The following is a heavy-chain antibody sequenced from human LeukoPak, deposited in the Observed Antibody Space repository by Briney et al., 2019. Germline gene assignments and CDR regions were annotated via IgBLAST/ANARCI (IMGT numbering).Heavy chain of an antibody. J-gene: IGHJ3*02. Sequence: PSETLSLTCAVYGGSFSGYYWSWIRQPPGKGLEWIGEINHSGSTKYNPSLKSRVTISVDTSKNQFSLKLSSVTAADTAVYYCARDPSNTYYYDRSGYHDAFDIWGQGTMVTVSS. V-gene: IGHV4-34*01. CDR2: INHSGST. CDR1: GGSFSGYY. D-gene: IGHD3-22*01. CDR3: ARDPSNTYYYDRSGYHDAFDI.